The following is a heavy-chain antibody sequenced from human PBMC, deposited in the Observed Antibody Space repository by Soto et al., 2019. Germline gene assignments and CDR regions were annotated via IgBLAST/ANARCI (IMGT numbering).Heavy chain of an antibody. CDR1: GDSINNNC. J-gene: IGHJ4*02. CDR3: AKYRRTEAEGFTLDY. Sequence: SETLSPTGPVSGDSINNNCLIWIRQPPGKRLEWIGYIYYTGSTTYNPSLESRVTMSVDTSKNQFSLKLSSVNAADTAVYYCAKYRRTEAEGFTLDYWGRGTLVTVSS. CDR2: IYYTGST. V-gene: IGHV4-59*01. D-gene: IGHD6-13*01.